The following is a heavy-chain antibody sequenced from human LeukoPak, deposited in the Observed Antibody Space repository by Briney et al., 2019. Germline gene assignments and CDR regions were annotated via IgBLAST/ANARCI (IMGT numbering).Heavy chain of an antibody. D-gene: IGHD3-10*01. CDR1: GFTFSSYG. CDR3: ARDGLLWFGESTH. V-gene: IGHV3-30*03. CDR2: ISYDGSNK. J-gene: IGHJ4*02. Sequence: GGSLRLSCAASGFTFSSYGMHWVRQAPGKGLEWVAVISYDGSNKYYADSVKARFTISRDNSKNTLYLQMNSLRAEDTAVYYCARDGLLWFGESTHWGQGTLVTVSS.